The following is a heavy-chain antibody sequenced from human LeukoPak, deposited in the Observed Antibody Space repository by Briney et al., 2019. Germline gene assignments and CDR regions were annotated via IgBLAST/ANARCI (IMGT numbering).Heavy chain of an antibody. CDR2: ISPYNGKT. V-gene: IGHV1-18*01. D-gene: IGHD2-21*02. CDR3: ASGGTTAAYYYYGMDV. CDR1: GYTFTSYG. Sequence: ASVKVSCKASGYTFTSYGINWVRQAPGQGLEWMGWISPYNGKTYFAQKLQGRVTMTTDTSTSTAYMELSSLRSEDTAVYYCASGGTTAAYYYYGMDVWGQGTTVTVSS. J-gene: IGHJ6*02.